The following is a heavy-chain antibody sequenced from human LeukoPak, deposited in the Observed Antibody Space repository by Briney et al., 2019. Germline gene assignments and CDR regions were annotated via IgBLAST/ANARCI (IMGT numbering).Heavy chain of an antibody. CDR2: TYYTSKWFH. D-gene: IGHD3-22*01. CDR1: GDTVSRNIAA. CDR3: AREVGNVFGY. J-gene: IGHJ4*02. Sequence: SQTLSLTCAISGDTVSRNIAARNWIRQSPSRGLEWLGRTYYTSKWFHDYALSVKSRITINPDTSKNQVSLQLNSVTPEDTAVYFCAREVGNVFGYWGQGTLVTVSS. V-gene: IGHV6-1*01.